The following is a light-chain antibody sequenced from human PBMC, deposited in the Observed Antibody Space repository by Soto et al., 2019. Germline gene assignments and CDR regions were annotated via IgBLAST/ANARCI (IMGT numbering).Light chain of an antibody. Sequence: DIQMTQSPSTLSASVGDRVTITCRASQSISTWLAWYQQRPGKAPHLLIYKASSLQSGVPSRFSGIGSGTEFALTISTLQPYGSATYYSQQYYSLPLTFGGTTEVDI. J-gene: IGKJ4*01. CDR1: QSISTW. V-gene: IGKV1-5*03. CDR2: KAS. CDR3: QQYYSLPLT.